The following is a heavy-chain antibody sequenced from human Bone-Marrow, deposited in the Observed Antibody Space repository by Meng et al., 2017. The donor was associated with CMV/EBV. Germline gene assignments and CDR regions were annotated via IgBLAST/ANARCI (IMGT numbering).Heavy chain of an antibody. V-gene: IGHV1-69*04. CDR2: IIPILGIA. Sequence: SVKVSCKASGGTFSSYTISWVRQAPGQGLEWMGRIIPILGIANYAQKFQGRVTITADKSTSTAYMELSSLRSEDTAVYYCARDETSSGVGYYYYGMDVWGRGTTVTVSS. D-gene: IGHD1-26*01. J-gene: IGHJ6*02. CDR3: ARDETSSGVGYYYYGMDV. CDR1: GGTFSSYT.